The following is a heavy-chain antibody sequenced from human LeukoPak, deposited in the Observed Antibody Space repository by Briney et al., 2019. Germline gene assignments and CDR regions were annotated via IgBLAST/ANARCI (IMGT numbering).Heavy chain of an antibody. J-gene: IGHJ4*02. V-gene: IGHV3-53*01. CDR2: IYSGGST. CDR3: ARLLGTLFDY. D-gene: IGHD2-15*01. Sequence: GGSLRLSCAASGFTFSSYAMSWVRQAPGKGLEWVSVIYSGGSTYYADSVKGRFTISRDNSKNTLYLQMNSLRAEDTAVYYCARLLGTLFDYWGQGTLVTVSS. CDR1: GFTFSSYA.